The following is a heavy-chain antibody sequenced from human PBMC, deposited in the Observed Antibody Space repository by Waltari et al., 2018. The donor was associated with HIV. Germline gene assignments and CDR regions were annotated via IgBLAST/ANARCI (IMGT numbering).Heavy chain of an antibody. J-gene: IGHJ4*02. CDR3: AKMSKSWLLAAGTFDY. CDR2: ISSSGDTT. CDR1: GFSFSPYA. D-gene: IGHD5-18*01. Sequence: EVQLLESGGALVQPGGSLRLSCAASGFSFSPYALGWAPPAPGKGLEWVSSISSSGDTTRYAESVEGRLAISRDNSKNSLYLQINSLRADDTAIYYCAKMSKSWLLAAGTFDYWGQGTLVTVSS. V-gene: IGHV3-23*01.